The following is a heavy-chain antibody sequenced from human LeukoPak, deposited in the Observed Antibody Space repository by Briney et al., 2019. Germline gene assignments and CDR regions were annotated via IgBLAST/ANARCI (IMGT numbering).Heavy chain of an antibody. J-gene: IGHJ5*01. D-gene: IGHD1-1*01. CDR2: FDPEDGEP. Sequence: ASVKVSCKVSGYSLSELFTHWVRQAPGKGLEWMGGFDPEDGEPMYAQKFQGRVTMTEDTSTDTAYMELRSLRSEDTAVYYCATEKDELLDSWGQGTQVTVSS. CDR3: ATEKDELLDS. CDR1: GYSLSELF. V-gene: IGHV1-24*01.